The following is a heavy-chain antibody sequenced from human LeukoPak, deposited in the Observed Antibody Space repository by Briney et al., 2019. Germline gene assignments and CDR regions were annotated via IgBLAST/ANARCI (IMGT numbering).Heavy chain of an antibody. J-gene: IGHJ4*02. CDR2: ILSKSEGGTA. CDR3: TTESYDR. CDR1: GFTVSSNY. V-gene: IGHV3-15*01. D-gene: IGHD3-22*01. Sequence: PGGSLRLSCAASGFTVSSNYMSWVRQAPGKGLEWVGRILSKSEGGTADYSSPVKGRFTISRDDSKNTLYLQMDSLKTEDTAIYYCTTESYDRWGQGTLVTVSS.